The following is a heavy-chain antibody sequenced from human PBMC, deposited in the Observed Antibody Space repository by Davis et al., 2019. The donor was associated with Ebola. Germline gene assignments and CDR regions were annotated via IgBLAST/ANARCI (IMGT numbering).Heavy chain of an antibody. CDR2: IGTAGDT. V-gene: IGHV3-13*01. Sequence: GESLKISCAASGFTFRTYDMHWVRQPTGKGLEWVSVIGTAGDTYYRGSVTGRFTISRENASNSLYLQMNSLTAGDTAVYYCARAQFGDVVLDYWGQGTLVTVSS. CDR3: ARAQFGDVVLDY. D-gene: IGHD4-17*01. J-gene: IGHJ4*02. CDR1: GFTFRTYD.